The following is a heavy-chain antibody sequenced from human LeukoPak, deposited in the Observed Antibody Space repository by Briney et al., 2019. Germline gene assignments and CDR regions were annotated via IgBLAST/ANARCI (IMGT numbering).Heavy chain of an antibody. Sequence: GGSLRLSCAASGFPFRNAWMTWVRQAPGKGLEWVGRVKDKTDGGTKDYAAPVKVRFTISRDDSKTTLYLQMNSLRAEDTAVYYCARAECSSTSCYGYYYYGMDVWGKGTTVTVSS. CDR1: GFPFRNAW. CDR3: ARAECSSTSCYGYYYYGMDV. V-gene: IGHV3-15*01. J-gene: IGHJ6*04. CDR2: VKDKTDGGTK. D-gene: IGHD2-2*01.